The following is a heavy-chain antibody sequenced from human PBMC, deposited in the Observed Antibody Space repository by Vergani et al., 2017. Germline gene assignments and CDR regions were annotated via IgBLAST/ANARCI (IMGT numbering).Heavy chain of an antibody. D-gene: IGHD5-24*01. V-gene: IGHV3-23*01. CDR3: GRGIVNYN. Sequence: EVQLLQSEGAVVQPGGSLRLSCVASGFTFSSHAMSWVRQGQGQVLEWVSSIKNTGDSTHYADSVKGRFTISRDNSKSTLYLKMKSLRVEDTAAYYCGRGIVNYNGGKGTLLTVSS. J-gene: IGHJ4*02. CDR1: GFTFSSHA. CDR2: IKNTGDST.